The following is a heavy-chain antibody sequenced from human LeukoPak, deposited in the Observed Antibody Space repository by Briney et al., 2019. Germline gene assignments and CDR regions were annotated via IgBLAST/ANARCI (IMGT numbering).Heavy chain of an antibody. CDR1: GYSISSGYY. V-gene: IGHV4-38-2*02. Sequence: PSETLSLTCAVSGYSISSGYYWGWIRQPPGKGLEWIGSIYHSGSTYYNPSLKSRVTISVDTSKNQFSLKLSSVTAADTAVYYCARDPYIYGHDYWGPGTLVTLSS. CDR2: IYHSGST. J-gene: IGHJ4*02. D-gene: IGHD5-18*01. CDR3: ARDPYIYGHDY.